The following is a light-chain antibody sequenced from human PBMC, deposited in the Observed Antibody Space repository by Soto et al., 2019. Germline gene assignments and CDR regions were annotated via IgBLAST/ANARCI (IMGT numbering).Light chain of an antibody. V-gene: IGKV1-33*01. J-gene: IGKJ2*01. CDR2: DAS. CDR1: RDITNY. Sequence: DIQMTQSPSSLSASIGDRVVITCQASRDITNYLNWFQQKPGKAPKLLIYDASTLKAGVPSTFSGSGSATQFTFTISSLQPEHVATYYCQQYDSLPYTFGRGTKLEI. CDR3: QQYDSLPYT.